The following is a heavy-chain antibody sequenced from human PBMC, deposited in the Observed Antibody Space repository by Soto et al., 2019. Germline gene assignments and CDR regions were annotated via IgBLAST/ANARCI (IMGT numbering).Heavy chain of an antibody. D-gene: IGHD6-19*01. Sequence: QVQLLQSGAEVKKPGSSVRVSCEASGGTFRTYAISWVRQAPGQGLEWMGEIIPIFGTVNYAQKFQGRVTITADEPTTTVYRDLRSLRSEDPAVYYCAKGAVAGTPTSYYYYGMDVWGQGTTVTVSS. CDR2: IIPIFGTV. CDR3: AKGAVAGTPTSYYYYGMDV. CDR1: GGTFRTYA. V-gene: IGHV1-69*12. J-gene: IGHJ6*02.